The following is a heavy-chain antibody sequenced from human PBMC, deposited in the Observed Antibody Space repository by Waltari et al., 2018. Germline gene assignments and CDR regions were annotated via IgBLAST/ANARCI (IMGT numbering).Heavy chain of an antibody. Sequence: QVHLAQSGAEVRKPGASVKVSCKLSGYTLNELALHWVRQAPGKGLEWMGVFDPEDSKIIYPQKVQGRVTMIEDTSTDTAYMELSSLRSEDTAVYFCAAVVVTVPRSFDFWGQGTPVTVSS. D-gene: IGHD2-21*02. CDR1: GYTLNELA. CDR3: AAVVVTVPRSFDF. J-gene: IGHJ5*01. CDR2: FDPEDSKI. V-gene: IGHV1-24*01.